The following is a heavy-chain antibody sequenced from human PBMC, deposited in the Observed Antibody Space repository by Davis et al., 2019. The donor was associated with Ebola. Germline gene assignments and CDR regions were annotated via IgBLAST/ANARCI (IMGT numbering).Heavy chain of an antibody. J-gene: IGHJ6*02. CDR2: IYYSGST. Sequence: MPSETLSLTCTVSGGSISSGGYYWIWIRQHPGKGLEWIGSIYYSGSTYYNPSLKSRVTISVDTSKNQFSLKLSSVTAADTAVYYCALLPLGYCSSTSCYPYYYYYGMDVWGQGTTVTVSS. D-gene: IGHD2-2*01. CDR3: ALLPLGYCSSTSCYPYYYYYGMDV. CDR1: GGSISSGGYY. V-gene: IGHV4-39*01.